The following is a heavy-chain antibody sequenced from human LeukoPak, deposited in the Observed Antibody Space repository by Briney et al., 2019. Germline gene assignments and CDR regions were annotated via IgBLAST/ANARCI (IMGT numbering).Heavy chain of an antibody. V-gene: IGHV4-38-2*02. J-gene: IGHJ2*01. Sequence: SETLSLTCTVSGYSISSGYYWGWIRQPPGKGLEWIGSIYHSGSTYYNPSLKSRVTTSVDTSKNQFSLKLSSVTAADTAVYYCARSPAWYFDLWGRGTLVTVSS. CDR2: IYHSGST. CDR1: GYSISSGYY. CDR3: ARSPAWYFDL.